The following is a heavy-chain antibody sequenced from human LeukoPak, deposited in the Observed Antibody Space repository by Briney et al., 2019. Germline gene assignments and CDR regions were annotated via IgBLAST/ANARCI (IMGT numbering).Heavy chain of an antibody. V-gene: IGHV4-31*03. CDR1: GGPISRGGYY. CDR2: IYYSGST. CDR3: ARVTGTTSRWFDP. D-gene: IGHD1-1*01. J-gene: IGHJ5*02. Sequence: SETLSLTCTVSGGPISRGGYYWSWIRQHPGKGLEWIGYIYYSGSTYYNPSLKSRVTISVDTSKNQFSLKLSSVTAADTAVYYCARVTGTTSRWFDPWGQGTLVTVSS.